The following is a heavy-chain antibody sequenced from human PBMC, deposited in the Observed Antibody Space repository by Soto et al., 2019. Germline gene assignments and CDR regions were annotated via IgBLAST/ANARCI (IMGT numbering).Heavy chain of an antibody. D-gene: IGHD3-10*01. J-gene: IGHJ6*02. CDR1: GFTFSSYG. CDR3: AKEMLLGYYYYYYGMDV. CDR2: ISYDGSNK. V-gene: IGHV3-30*18. Sequence: GGSLRLSCAASGFTFSSYGMHWVRQAPGKGLEWVAVISYDGSNKYYADSVKGRFTISRDNSKNTLYLQMNSLRAEDTAVYYCAKEMLLGYYYYYYGMDVWGQGTTVTVSS.